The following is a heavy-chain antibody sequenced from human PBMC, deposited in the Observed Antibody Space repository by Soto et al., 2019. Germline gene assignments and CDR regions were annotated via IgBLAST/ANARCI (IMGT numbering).Heavy chain of an antibody. V-gene: IGHV4-39*01. CDR1: GGSISSISYY. D-gene: IGHD6-13*01. J-gene: IGHJ1*01. CDR2: IHYTGNT. CDR3: ARQVIAAAGTGYFQH. Sequence: PSETLSLTCTVSGGSISSISYYWVLIRHPPGKGLEYIGNIHYTGNTFYNASLKSRVTISVDTSKNQVSLKLRSVTAADTAVYYCARQVIAAAGTGYFQHWGQGAPVTVSS.